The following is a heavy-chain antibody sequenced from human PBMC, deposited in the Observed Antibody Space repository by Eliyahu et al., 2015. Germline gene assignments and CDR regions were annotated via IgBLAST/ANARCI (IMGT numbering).Heavy chain of an antibody. CDR2: VNPNSGGT. Sequence: QVQLVQSGAEVKKPGASVKASCKASGYTFTGYYMHWVRQAPGQGLEWMGWVNPNSGGTNYAQKFQGWVTMTRDTSISTAYMELSRLRSDDTAVYYCARGPLLPHYTGNFDLWGRGTLVTVSS. CDR3: ARGPLLPHYTGNFDL. D-gene: IGHD1-26*01. V-gene: IGHV1-2*04. J-gene: IGHJ2*01. CDR1: GYTFTGYY.